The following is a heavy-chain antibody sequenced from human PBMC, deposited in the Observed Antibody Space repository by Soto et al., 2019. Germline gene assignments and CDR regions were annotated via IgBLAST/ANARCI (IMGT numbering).Heavy chain of an antibody. J-gene: IGHJ2*01. V-gene: IGHV3-13*04. CDR1: GLTISSND. D-gene: IGHD3-10*01. Sequence: EVQLVESGGGLVQPGGSLRLSCAASGLTISSNDMHWVRQATGKGLEWVSAIDTAGDTYYPGSVKGRFTISRENAKNSLYLQMNNLQAGDTAVYYCARVRGPVTPWYFDLWGRGTLVTVSS. CDR3: ARVRGPVTPWYFDL. CDR2: IDTAGDT.